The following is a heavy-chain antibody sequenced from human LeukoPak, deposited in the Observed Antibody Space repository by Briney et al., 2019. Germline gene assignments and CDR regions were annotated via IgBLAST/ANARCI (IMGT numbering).Heavy chain of an antibody. CDR3: ARSQSDIVVVPAASFDY. Sequence: GGSLRLSCAASGFTFDDYAMHWVRQAPGKGLEWVSGISWNSGSIGYADSVKGRFTISRDNAKNSLYLQMNSLRAEDMALYYCARSQSDIVVVPAASFDYWGQGTLVTVSS. V-gene: IGHV3-9*03. CDR2: ISWNSGSI. J-gene: IGHJ4*02. CDR1: GFTFDDYA. D-gene: IGHD2-2*01.